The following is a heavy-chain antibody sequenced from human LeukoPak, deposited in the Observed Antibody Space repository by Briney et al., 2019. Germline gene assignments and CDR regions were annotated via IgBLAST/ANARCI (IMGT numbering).Heavy chain of an antibody. V-gene: IGHV3-48*02. CDR3: ASRRESFDY. CDR1: GFTFSTYS. J-gene: IGHJ4*02. CDR2: ISSGSSTI. Sequence: EGSLRLSCAASGFTFSTYSMNWVRQAPGKGLEWVSYISSGSSTIYYADSMKGRFTISRDNAKNSLYLQMNSLRDEDTAVYYCASRRESFDYWGQGTLVTVSS.